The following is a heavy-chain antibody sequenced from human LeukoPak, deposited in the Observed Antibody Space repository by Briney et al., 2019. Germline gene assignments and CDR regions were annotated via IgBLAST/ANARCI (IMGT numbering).Heavy chain of an antibody. D-gene: IGHD5-12*01. CDR3: ARDLGTVATILGPFDY. V-gene: IGHV4-31*03. CDR1: GGSINNGGYY. Sequence: PSETLSLTCTVSGGSINNGGYYWRWIRQHPGKGLEWIGYIYYSGSSYYNPSLRSRVTISVDTSKTQFSLKLSSVTPADTAMYYCARDLGTVATILGPFDYWGQGTLVTVSS. J-gene: IGHJ4*02. CDR2: IYYSGSS.